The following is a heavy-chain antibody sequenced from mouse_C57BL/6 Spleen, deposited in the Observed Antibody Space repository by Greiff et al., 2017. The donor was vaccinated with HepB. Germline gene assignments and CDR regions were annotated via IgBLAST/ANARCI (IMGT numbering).Heavy chain of an antibody. CDR2: IDPSDSDT. CDR1: GYTFTSYW. CDR3: ARYGYYDAMDY. D-gene: IGHD2-2*01. Sequence: VQLQQPGAELVRPGSSVKLSCKASGYTFTSYWMHWVKQRPIQGLEWIGNIDPSDSDTHYNQKFKDKATLTVDKSSSTAYMQLSSLTSEDSAVYYCARYGYYDAMDYWGQGTSVTVSS. V-gene: IGHV1-52*01. J-gene: IGHJ4*01.